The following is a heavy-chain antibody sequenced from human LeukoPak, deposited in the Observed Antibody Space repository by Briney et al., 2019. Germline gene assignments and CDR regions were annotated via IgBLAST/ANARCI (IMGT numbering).Heavy chain of an antibody. V-gene: IGHV4-39*01. J-gene: IGHJ5*02. D-gene: IGHD5-12*01. CDR2: IYYSGST. CDR3: ASTSGYHDSGYDLNWFDP. CDR1: GGSISSSSYY. Sequence: SETLSLTCTVSGGSISSSSYYWGWIRQPPGKGLEWIGSIYYSGSTYYNPSLKSRVTISVDTSKNQFSLKLSSVTAADTAVYYCASTSGYHDSGYDLNWFDPWGQGTLVTVSS.